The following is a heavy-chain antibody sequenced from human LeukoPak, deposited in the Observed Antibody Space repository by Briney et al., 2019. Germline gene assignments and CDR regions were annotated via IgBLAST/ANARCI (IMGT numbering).Heavy chain of an antibody. D-gene: IGHD2-2*01. CDR1: GFTFSNFA. CDR3: AKGVVGYCSSDSCYAYDS. CDR2: ITGSGGAT. V-gene: IGHV3-23*01. J-gene: IGHJ4*02. Sequence: GGSLRLSCAVSGFTFSNFAMSWVRQAPGKGLEWVSAITGSGGATFYAESVKGRFTISRGNSKRMLYLQMNSLRAEDTATYYCAKGVVGYCSSDSCYAYDSCGQGTLVTVSS.